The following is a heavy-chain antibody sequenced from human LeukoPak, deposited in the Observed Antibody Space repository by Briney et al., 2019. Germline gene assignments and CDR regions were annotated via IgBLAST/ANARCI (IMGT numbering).Heavy chain of an antibody. V-gene: IGHV1-69*06. CDR1: GGTFSSYA. J-gene: IGHJ2*01. Sequence: GVSVKVSCKASGGTFSSYAMSWVRQAPGQGLEWMGGINPIFGTANYAQKFQGRVTITGDKSKSTAYMELSRLRSEDTAGYYCAISPVEMATIALDVGWYFDLWGRGTLVTVSS. D-gene: IGHD5-24*01. CDR3: AISPVEMATIALDVGWYFDL. CDR2: INPIFGTA.